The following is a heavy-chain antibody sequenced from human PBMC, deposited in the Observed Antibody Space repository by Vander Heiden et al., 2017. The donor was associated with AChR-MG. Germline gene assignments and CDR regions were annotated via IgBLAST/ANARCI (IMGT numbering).Heavy chain of an antibody. CDR3: ARGVVPDYGANSYAFDI. D-gene: IGHD4-17*01. CDR1: GLSVSSNY. J-gene: IGHJ3*02. V-gene: IGHV3-53*02. Sequence: EVQLAETGGGWIHPGGSLRPSCPTDGLSVSSNYMSWVRQAPGKGLEWLSVLYSGGSTYYADSVKGRFTISRDNSKNTLSLQMNSLRAEDTAIYYCARGVVPDYGANSYAFDIWGQGTMVTVSS. CDR2: LYSGGST.